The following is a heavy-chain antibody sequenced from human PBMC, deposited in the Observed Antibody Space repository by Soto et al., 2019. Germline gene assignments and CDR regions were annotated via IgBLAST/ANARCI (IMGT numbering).Heavy chain of an antibody. CDR3: ARGKRPQYSSGWSGY. CDR2: ISSSSSYI. Sequence: PEGSLRLSCAASGFTFSSYSMNWVRQAPGKGLEWVSSISSSSSYIYYADSVKGRFTISRDNAKNSLYLQMNSLRAEDTAVYYRARGKRPQYSSGWSGYWGQGTLVTVSS. V-gene: IGHV3-21*01. CDR1: GFTFSSYS. J-gene: IGHJ4*02. D-gene: IGHD6-19*01.